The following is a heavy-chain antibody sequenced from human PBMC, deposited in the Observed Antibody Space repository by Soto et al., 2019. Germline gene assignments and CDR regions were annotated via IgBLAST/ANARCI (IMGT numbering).Heavy chain of an antibody. V-gene: IGHV1-69*18. D-gene: IGHD6-13*01. CDR2: IVPVFPSV. J-gene: IGHJ6*02. Sequence: QVQLVQSGAEVKRPGSSVKVSCKASGGAFNNYAIYWVRQAPGQGLEWLGTIVPVFPSVYYAPRFQGRLKITVDGSTETVYMTLTSLKSEDTAVYYCGREMPSTAAVYFYYGLNVWGQGTSGTVS. CDR1: GGAFNNYA. CDR3: GREMPSTAAVYFYYGLNV.